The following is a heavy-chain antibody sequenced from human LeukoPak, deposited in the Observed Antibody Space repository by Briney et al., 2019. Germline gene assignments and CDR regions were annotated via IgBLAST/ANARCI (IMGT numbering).Heavy chain of an antibody. V-gene: IGHV3-48*01. Sequence: PGGSLRLSCAAAGFTFSTYNMKWVRQAPGKGLEWLSYISSSSRNIHYAGSVKGRFTISRDNAKNSMYLQMNSLRAEDTAVYYCAGDFLEDTQWGQGTVVTVSS. CDR3: AGDFLEDTQ. D-gene: IGHD2-15*01. J-gene: IGHJ4*02. CDR2: ISSSSRNI. CDR1: GFTFSTYN.